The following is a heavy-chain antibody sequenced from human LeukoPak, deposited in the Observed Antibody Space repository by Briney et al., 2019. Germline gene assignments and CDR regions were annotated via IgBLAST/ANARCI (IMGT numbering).Heavy chain of an antibody. Sequence: GGSLRLSCAASGFTFSSYSMNWVRQAPGKGLEWVSSISSSSSYIYYADSVKGRFTISRDNAKNSLYLQMNSLRAEDTAVYYCARDQDSFYDILTGYYNAKYAFDIRGQGTMVTVSS. CDR3: ARDQDSFYDILTGYYNAKYAFDI. CDR1: GFTFSSYS. V-gene: IGHV3-21*01. CDR2: ISSSSSYI. D-gene: IGHD3-9*01. J-gene: IGHJ3*02.